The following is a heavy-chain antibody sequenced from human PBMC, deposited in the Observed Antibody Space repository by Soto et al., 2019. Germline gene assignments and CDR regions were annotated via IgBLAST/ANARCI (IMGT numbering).Heavy chain of an antibody. J-gene: IGHJ6*02. CDR1: GYTFTSFG. CDR2: INPYSGNT. D-gene: IGHD3-10*01. Sequence: GASVKVSCKASGYTFTSFGVNWVRQAPGQGLEWMGWINPYSGNTNYAQKFQGRVTMTTDTSTSTAYMELSRLRSDDTAVYYCAREGRHITMVRGVNFYGMDVWGQGTTVTVSS. CDR3: AREGRHITMVRGVNFYGMDV. V-gene: IGHV1-18*01.